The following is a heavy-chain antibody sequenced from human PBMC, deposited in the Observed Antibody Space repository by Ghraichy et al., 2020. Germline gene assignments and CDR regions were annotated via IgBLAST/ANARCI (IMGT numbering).Heavy chain of an antibody. V-gene: IGHV6-1*01. J-gene: IGHJ3*02. Sequence: SQTLSLTCAISGDSVSSNSAAWNWIRQSPSRGLEWLGRTYYRSKWYNDYAVSVKSRIIINPDTSKNQFSLQLNSVTPEDTAVYYCARSVMITFGGVLAPDAFDIWGQGTMVTVSS. D-gene: IGHD3-16*02. CDR2: TYYRSKWYN. CDR3: ARSVMITFGGVLAPDAFDI. CDR1: GDSVSSNSAA.